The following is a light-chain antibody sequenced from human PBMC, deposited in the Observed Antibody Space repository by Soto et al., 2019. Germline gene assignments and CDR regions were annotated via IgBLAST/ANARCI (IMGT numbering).Light chain of an antibody. J-gene: IGKJ1*01. CDR2: GAS. CDR3: QQSYSNTQT. Sequence: IVMTQSPATLSVAPGERVTFSCRASQGVSRKLAWYQHKPGQAPRLLISGASTGATGIPSRFSGSGSGTDFTLTISSLQPEDFATYYCQQSYSNTQTFGQGTKVDIK. V-gene: IGKV3-15*01. CDR1: QGVSRK.